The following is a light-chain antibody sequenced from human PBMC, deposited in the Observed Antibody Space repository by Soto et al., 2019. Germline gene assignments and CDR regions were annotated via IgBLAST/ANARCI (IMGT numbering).Light chain of an antibody. J-gene: IGKJ1*01. CDR2: GVT. Sequence: EIVMTQSPATLSVSPGERATLSCRASQSVRSNLAWYQRKPGQAPRLLIYGVTTRATGIPSRFSGRGSETEFTLTISSLQSEDFAVCYCQQYTNWPPSTFGQGTNVEVK. V-gene: IGKV3-15*01. CDR1: QSVRSN. CDR3: QQYTNWPPST.